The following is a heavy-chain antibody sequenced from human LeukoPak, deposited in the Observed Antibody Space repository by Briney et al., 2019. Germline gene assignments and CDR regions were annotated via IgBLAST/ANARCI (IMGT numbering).Heavy chain of an antibody. CDR2: IYSGGST. CDR1: GFTVSSNY. D-gene: IGHD2-2*01. Sequence: GGSLRLSCAASGFTVSSNYMSWVRQAPGKGLEGVSVIYSGGSTYYADSVKGRFTISRDNSKNTLYLQMNSLRAEDTAVYYCARSYCSSTSCPFGHRGQGTLVTVSS. J-gene: IGHJ4*02. CDR3: ARSYCSSTSCPFGH. V-gene: IGHV3-66*02.